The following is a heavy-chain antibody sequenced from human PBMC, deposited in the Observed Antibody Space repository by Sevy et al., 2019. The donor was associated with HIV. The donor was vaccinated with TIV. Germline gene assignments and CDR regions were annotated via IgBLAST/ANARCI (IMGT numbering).Heavy chain of an antibody. CDR1: GFTFGNHA. J-gene: IGHJ4*01. CDR2: ISFDGRNE. CDR3: ARDHCTDGVCFRSGYFDY. D-gene: IGHD2-8*01. Sequence: GESLKISCAASGFTFGNHAIHWVRQAPGKGLEWVAIISFDGRNEHYAGSVKGRFTISRDNSKKTVYLQMTNLRSEDAAVYYRARDHCTDGVCFRSGYFDYWGQGTLVTVSS. V-gene: IGHV3-30*04.